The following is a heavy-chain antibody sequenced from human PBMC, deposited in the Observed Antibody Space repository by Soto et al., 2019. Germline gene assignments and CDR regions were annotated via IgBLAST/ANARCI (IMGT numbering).Heavy chain of an antibody. CDR2: ISGSGDNT. V-gene: IGHV3-23*01. CDR1: GFTFSNYV. CDR3: AKKTSATFGGVIAPDY. J-gene: IGHJ4*02. D-gene: IGHD3-16*02. Sequence: GGSLRLSCAASGFTFSNYVMSWVRQAPGKGLEWVSSISGSGDNTYYADSVKGRFTISRDNSKNTLYLQMNSLRAEDTAVYYCAKKTSATFGGVIAPDYWGQGTLVTVSS.